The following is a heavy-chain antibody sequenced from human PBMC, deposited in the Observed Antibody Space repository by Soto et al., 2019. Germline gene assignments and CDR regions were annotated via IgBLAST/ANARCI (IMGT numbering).Heavy chain of an antibody. J-gene: IGHJ5*01. CDR3: AKGGRNAYNCDS. CDR2: IGGSGVDT. D-gene: IGHD1-1*01. V-gene: IGHV3-23*01. CDR1: GFPFNTYA. Sequence: EVQLLESGGGLVQPGGSLRLSCAASGFPFNTYAMNWVRLAPGKGLEWVSAIGGSGVDTYYADSVIGRFTVSRDNSKNTLFLQMNSVRAEDTAVYFCAKGGRNAYNCDSWGQGTQVTVSS.